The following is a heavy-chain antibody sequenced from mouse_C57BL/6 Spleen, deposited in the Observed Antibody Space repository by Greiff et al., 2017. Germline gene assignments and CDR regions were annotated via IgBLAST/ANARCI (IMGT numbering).Heavy chain of an antibody. CDR3: GSYYSNGYAMDD. CDR1: GYTFTSYW. CDR2: IDPSDSYT. D-gene: IGHD2-5*01. J-gene: IGHJ4*01. Sequence: QVQLQQPGAELVKPGASVKLSCKASGYTFTSYWMQWVKQRPGQGLEWIGEIDPSDSYTNYNQKFKGKATLTVDTSSSTAYMQLSSLTSEDSAVYDCGSYYSNGYAMDDWGQGTSVTVSS. V-gene: IGHV1-50*01.